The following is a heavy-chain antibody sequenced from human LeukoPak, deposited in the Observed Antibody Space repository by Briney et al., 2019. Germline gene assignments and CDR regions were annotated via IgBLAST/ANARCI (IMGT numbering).Heavy chain of an antibody. Sequence: SETLSLTCTVSGGSISSYYYWSWIRQPPGKGLEWIGYMDNSGSTNYNPSLKSRVTISVDTSKNQVSLKLSSVTAADTAVYYCARALGYSYGYYFEYWGQGTLDTVSS. CDR3: ARALGYSYGYYFEY. CDR1: GGSISSYYY. J-gene: IGHJ4*02. V-gene: IGHV4-59*12. CDR2: MDNSGST. D-gene: IGHD5-18*01.